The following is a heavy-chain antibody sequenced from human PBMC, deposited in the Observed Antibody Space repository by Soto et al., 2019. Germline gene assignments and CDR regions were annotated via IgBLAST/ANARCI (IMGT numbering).Heavy chain of an antibody. CDR2: IIPIFNST. V-gene: IGHV1-69*01. CDR1: GSRFSNYV. CDR3: AREGRGKKAGYNGLVSLGY. J-gene: IGHJ4*02. Sequence: QVQLVQSGAEVKTPGSSLKVSCKVSGSRFSNYVISWVRQAPGHGLEWLGRIIPIFNSTKYAQSFQGRVTITADESTSTASLELSSLRSDDTAVYYCAREGRGKKAGYNGLVSLGYWGQGTLVTVSS. D-gene: IGHD2-2*02.